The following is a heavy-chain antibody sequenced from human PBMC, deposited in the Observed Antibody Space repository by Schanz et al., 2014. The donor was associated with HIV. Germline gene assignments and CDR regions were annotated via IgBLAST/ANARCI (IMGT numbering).Heavy chain of an antibody. CDR2: IWYDGSNK. Sequence: QVQLVESGGGVVQPGRSLRLSCAASGFTFSSYGMHWVRQAPGKGLEWVAVIWYDGSNKYYADSVKGRFTISRDNSKSTLSLQTNSLRAEDTAVYYSAKDLRANYYGPQVDWFDSWGQGTRVTVTS. CDR1: GFTFSSYG. J-gene: IGHJ5*01. V-gene: IGHV3-33*06. CDR3: AKDLRANYYGPQVDWFDS. D-gene: IGHD3-10*01.